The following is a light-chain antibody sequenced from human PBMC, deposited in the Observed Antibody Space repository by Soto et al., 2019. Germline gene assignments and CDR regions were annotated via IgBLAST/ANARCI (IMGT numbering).Light chain of an antibody. CDR3: SSYTSTNTLI. CDR2: EVS. J-gene: IGLJ2*01. CDR1: SSDVGGYRF. Sequence: QSALTQPASVSGSPGQSITISCTGTSSDVGGYRFVSWYQHHPGEAPKLIIYEVSNRPSGVSYRFSGSKSGNTASLTISGLQAEDEADYYCSSYTSTNTLIFGGGTKVTVL. V-gene: IGLV2-14*01.